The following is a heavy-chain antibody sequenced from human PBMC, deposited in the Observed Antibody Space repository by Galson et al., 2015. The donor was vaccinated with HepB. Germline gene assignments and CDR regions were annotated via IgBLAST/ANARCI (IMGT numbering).Heavy chain of an antibody. J-gene: IGHJ4*02. CDR1: GFTFSSYW. D-gene: IGHD2-15*01. Sequence: SLRLSCAASGFTFSSYWMRWVRQAPGKGLEWVASIKVDGSEKYYVDSVKGRFTISRDNAKNSLYLQMNSLRDEDTAVYYCARVLTDCSGSRCYGYYFDYWGQGTLVTVSS. CDR3: ARVLTDCSGSRCYGYYFDY. CDR2: IKVDGSEK. V-gene: IGHV3-7*01.